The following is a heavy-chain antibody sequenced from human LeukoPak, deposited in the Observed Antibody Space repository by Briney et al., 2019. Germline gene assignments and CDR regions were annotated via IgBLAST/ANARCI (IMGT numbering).Heavy chain of an antibody. Sequence: PSETLSLTCTVSGGSLNSYYWNWIRQPQGKGLEWIGYIYYSGSANYNPSLKSRVTISVDTSKNQFSLKLSSVTAADTAVYYCARQYYYDSSGYFDYWGQGTLVTVSS. CDR1: GGSLNSYY. J-gene: IGHJ4*02. CDR3: ARQYYYDSSGYFDY. CDR2: IYYSGSA. V-gene: IGHV4-59*08. D-gene: IGHD3-22*01.